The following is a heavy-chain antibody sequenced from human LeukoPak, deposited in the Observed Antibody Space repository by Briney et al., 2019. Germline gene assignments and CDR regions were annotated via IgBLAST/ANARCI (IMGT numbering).Heavy chain of an antibody. CDR1: GVSISSYY. CDR3: ARLVARTGWNFDY. V-gene: IGHV4-59*08. D-gene: IGHD1-14*01. J-gene: IGHJ4*02. Sequence: SSETLSLTCTVSGVSISSYYWSWVRQPPGKGLEWIGYIYYIGSSNYNPSLKSPVTISVDTSTNQFSLKLSSVTAADTAVYYCARLVARTGWNFDYWGQGTLVTVSS. CDR2: IYYIGSS.